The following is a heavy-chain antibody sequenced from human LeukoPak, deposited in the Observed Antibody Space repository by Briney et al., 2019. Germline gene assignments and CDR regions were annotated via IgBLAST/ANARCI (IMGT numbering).Heavy chain of an antibody. CDR1: GYSFTSYW. CDR3: ATTGGSGSYYDYYLDY. D-gene: IGHD3-10*01. CDR2: IYPGDSDT. J-gene: IGHJ4*02. V-gene: IGHV5-51*01. Sequence: GESLKISCKGSGYSFTSYWIGWVRQMPGKGLEGRGIIYPGDSDTRYSPSFQGQVTISADKSISTAYLQWSSLKASDTAMYYCATTGGSGSYYDYYLDYWGQGTLVTVSS.